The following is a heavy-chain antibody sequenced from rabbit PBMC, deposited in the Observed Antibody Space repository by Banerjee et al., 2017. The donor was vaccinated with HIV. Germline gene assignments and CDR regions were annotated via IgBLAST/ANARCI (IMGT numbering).Heavy chain of an antibody. CDR2: INTNSGNA. CDR1: GFDFSTYG. J-gene: IGHJ4*01. Sequence: QEQLKETGGGLVQPGGSLTLSCKASGFDFSTYGVNWVRQAPGKGLEWIACINTNSGNAVYASWAKGRFTISKTSSTTVTLQMTSLTAADTATYFCARDLAGVIGWNFGLWGQGTLVTVS. V-gene: IGHV1S45*01. CDR3: ARDLAGVIGWNFGL. D-gene: IGHD4-1*01.